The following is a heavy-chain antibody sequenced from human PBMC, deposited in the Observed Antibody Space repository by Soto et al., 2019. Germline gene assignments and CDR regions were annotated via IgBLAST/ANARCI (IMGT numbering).Heavy chain of an antibody. CDR1: GYTFTSYD. V-gene: IGHV1-69*13. CDR3: ARDKDRPQLGGNYYYIMDV. Sequence: ASVKVSCKASGYTFTSYDISWVRQAPGQGLEWMGGIMPIFRTPDYAQKFQGRVTITADESTSTAYMELSGLRSDDTAVYYCARDKDRPQLGGNYYYIMDVWGQGTTVTVSS. D-gene: IGHD3-3*02. CDR2: IMPIFRTP. J-gene: IGHJ6*02.